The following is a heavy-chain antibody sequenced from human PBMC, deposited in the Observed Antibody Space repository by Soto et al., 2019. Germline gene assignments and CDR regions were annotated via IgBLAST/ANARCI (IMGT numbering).Heavy chain of an antibody. CDR3: AREIGTTSYYGMDV. CDR2: INPSGGST. Sequence: SVNFSFKASGYTFTSYYMHSVRQAPGQGLEWMGIINPSGGSTSYAQKFQGRVTMTRDTSTSTVYMELSSLRSEDTAVYYCAREIGTTSYYGMDVWGQGTTVTVSS. D-gene: IGHD1-7*01. CDR1: GYTFTSYY. V-gene: IGHV1-46*01. J-gene: IGHJ6*02.